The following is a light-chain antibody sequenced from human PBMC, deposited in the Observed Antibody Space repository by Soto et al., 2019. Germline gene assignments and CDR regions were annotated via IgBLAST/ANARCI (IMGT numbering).Light chain of an antibody. Sequence: DIPMTQSPSTLSASIGARVTITFRASQTVYTWLAWYQQKPGTAPKLLIYEASTLHSGVPSRFSGSGSGTEFTLVISRLQPDDLATYYCQQYSSYSPYTFGEGTKVEI. CDR3: QQYSSYSPYT. CDR2: EAS. J-gene: IGKJ2*01. CDR1: QTVYTW. V-gene: IGKV1-5*03.